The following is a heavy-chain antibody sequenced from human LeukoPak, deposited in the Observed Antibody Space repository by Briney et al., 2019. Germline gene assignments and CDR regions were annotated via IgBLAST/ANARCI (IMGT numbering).Heavy chain of an antibody. Sequence: SETLSLTCTVSGASISSYFWTWIRQSPGKGLEWIGYISNIGSTNYNPSLKSRVTMSVDTSNNEFSLKLNSVTAADTAVYYCARTYDSPGYYSPDYYYMDVWGKGTTVTISS. D-gene: IGHD3-22*01. J-gene: IGHJ6*03. CDR3: ARTYDSPGYYSPDYYYMDV. CDR1: GASISSYF. V-gene: IGHV4-59*12. CDR2: ISNIGST.